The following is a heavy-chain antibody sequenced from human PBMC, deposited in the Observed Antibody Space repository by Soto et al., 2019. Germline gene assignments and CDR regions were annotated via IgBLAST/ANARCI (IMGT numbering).Heavy chain of an antibody. V-gene: IGHV3-30*14. CDR3: ARDIYYDASGYFDY. CDR2: TSYDGSDQ. CDR1: GVSFISFA. D-gene: IGHD3-22*01. J-gene: IGHJ4*02. Sequence: GGSLRLSCATSGVSFISFAMHWVRQATGRGLEWLALTSYDGSDQYNAKSVKGRFTISRDNSKKTLYLHMNGLSAEDTAVYFCARDIYYDASGYFDYWGQGTQVTVSS.